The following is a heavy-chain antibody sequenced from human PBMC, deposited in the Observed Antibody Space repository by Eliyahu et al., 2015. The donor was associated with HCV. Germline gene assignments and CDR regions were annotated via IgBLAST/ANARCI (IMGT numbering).Heavy chain of an antibody. Sequence: QLLESGGGLVQPGGSLRLSCXASXFXFRTXSMSWVRPAPGKGXGWVSVISGSGGNKXYADSVKGRFTISRDNSKDTLHLQMDSLRADDTAVYYCAKGGRFLEWLLLPQDPFDSWGQGTLVTVSS. CDR2: ISGSGGNK. CDR3: AKGGRFLEWLLLPQDPFDS. CDR1: XFXFRTXS. D-gene: IGHD3-3*01. J-gene: IGHJ4*02. V-gene: IGHV3-23*01.